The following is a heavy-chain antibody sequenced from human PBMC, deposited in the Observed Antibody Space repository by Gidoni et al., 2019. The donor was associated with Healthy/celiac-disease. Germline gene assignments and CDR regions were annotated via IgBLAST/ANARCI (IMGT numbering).Heavy chain of an antibody. CDR1: GFTFSDYY. V-gene: IGHV3-11*01. CDR2: ISRSGSTI. CDR3: AREKETAMVENYYYYGMDV. Sequence: ASGFTFSDYYMSWIRQAPGKGVEWVSYISRSGSTIYYADSVKGRFTISRDNAKNSLYLQMNSLRAEDTAGYYCAREKETAMVENYYYYGMDVWGQGTTVTVSS. J-gene: IGHJ6*02. D-gene: IGHD5-18*01.